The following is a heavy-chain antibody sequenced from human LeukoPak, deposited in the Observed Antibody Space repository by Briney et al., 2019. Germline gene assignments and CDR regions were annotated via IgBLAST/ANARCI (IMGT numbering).Heavy chain of an antibody. CDR2: FYSGST. Sequence: SETLSLTCTVSGGSISSRPYCWGWIRQPPGKGLEWLGSFYSGSTYYKPSLKSRLTISVDTSKNQFSLKLSSVTAADTAVYYCARGTWSAVEDYWGQGTLVTVSS. CDR3: ARGTWSAVEDY. J-gene: IGHJ4*02. D-gene: IGHD2-2*01. V-gene: IGHV4-39*01. CDR1: GGSISSRPYC.